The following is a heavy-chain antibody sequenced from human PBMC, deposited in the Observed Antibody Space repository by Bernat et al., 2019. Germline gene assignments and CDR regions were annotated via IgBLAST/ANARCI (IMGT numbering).Heavy chain of an antibody. CDR3: ARDFTIWGAHYYYGMDV. J-gene: IGHJ6*02. D-gene: IGHD3-16*01. CDR1: GFTFSSYA. Sequence: QVQLVESGGGVVQPGRSLRLSCAASGFTFSSYAMHWVRQAPGKGLEWVAVISYDGSNKYYADSVKGRFTISRDNSKNTLYLQMNSLRAEDTAVYYCARDFTIWGAHYYYGMDVWGQGTTVTVSS. V-gene: IGHV3-30-3*01. CDR2: ISYDGSNK.